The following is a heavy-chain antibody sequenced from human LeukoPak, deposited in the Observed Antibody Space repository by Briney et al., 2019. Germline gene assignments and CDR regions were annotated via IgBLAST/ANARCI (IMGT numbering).Heavy chain of an antibody. J-gene: IGHJ4*02. CDR1: GLTFSSYS. Sequence: GGSLRLSCAASGLTFSSYSMSWVRQAPGKGLEWVSAIIGSGGSTYYTDSGKGRFTISRYNSKNPPCLQTNSLRAEDTAVYYSAKVGVQEYQRLRSFGYWGQGTLVTVSS. CDR3: AKVGVQEYQRLRSFGY. V-gene: IGHV3-23*01. D-gene: IGHD2-2*01. CDR2: IIGSGGST.